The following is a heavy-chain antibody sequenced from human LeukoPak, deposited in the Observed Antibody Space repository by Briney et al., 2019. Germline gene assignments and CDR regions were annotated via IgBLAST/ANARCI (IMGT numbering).Heavy chain of an antibody. V-gene: IGHV1-18*04. CDR3: ARSVRSGGWWVDYFDY. CDR2: ISAYNGNT. J-gene: IGHJ4*02. D-gene: IGHD6-13*01. CDR1: GYTFTSYG. Sequence: ASVKVSCKASGYTFTSYGISWVRQAPGQGLEWMGWISAYNGNTNYAQKLQGRVTMTTDTSTSTAYMELRSLRSDDTAVYYRARSVRSGGWWVDYFDYWGQGTLVTVSS.